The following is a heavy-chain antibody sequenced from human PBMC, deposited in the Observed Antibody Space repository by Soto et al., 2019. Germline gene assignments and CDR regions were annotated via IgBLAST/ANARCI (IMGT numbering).Heavy chain of an antibody. J-gene: IGHJ6*03. D-gene: IGHD4-17*01. CDR1: GFTFSSYA. V-gene: IGHV3-23*01. CDR2: ISGSGGST. CDR3: AKSGNYGRYYYMDV. Sequence: GGSLRLSCAASGFTFSSYAMSWVRQAPGKGLEWVSAISGSGGSTYYADSVKGRFTISRDNSKNTLYLQMNSLRAEDTAVYYCAKSGNYGRYYYMDVWGKGTTVNVSS.